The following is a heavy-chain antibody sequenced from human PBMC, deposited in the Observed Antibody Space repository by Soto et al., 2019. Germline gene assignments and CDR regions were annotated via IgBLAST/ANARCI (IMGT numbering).Heavy chain of an antibody. D-gene: IGHD3-3*01. CDR3: ARFRGDGYYTL. J-gene: IGHJ4*02. V-gene: IGHV3-11*01. CDR2: ISISGTTI. Sequence: QVQLVESGGGLVKPGGSLRLSCAASGFTLSDYYMTWIRQAPGKGLEWVSDISISGTTIHYAASVRGRFTISRDNAKNSLWLQRIPLRAADTAVYYCARFRGDGYYTLWRQGTLVTVSS. CDR1: GFTLSDYY.